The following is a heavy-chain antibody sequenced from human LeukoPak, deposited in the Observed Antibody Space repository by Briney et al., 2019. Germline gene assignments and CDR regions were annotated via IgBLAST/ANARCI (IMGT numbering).Heavy chain of an antibody. Sequence: SVKVSCRASGGTFSINAITWVRQAPGQGLEWMGGIIPMSETPKYTQKFQGRVTIATDESTNTAYMELSSLRSEDTAVYYCARDKNSGECVSNSCYGVWPLDIWGQGTMVTVSS. D-gene: IGHD2-2*01. J-gene: IGHJ3*02. CDR3: ARDKNSGECVSNSCYGVWPLDI. V-gene: IGHV1-69*05. CDR1: GGTFSINA. CDR2: IIPMSETP.